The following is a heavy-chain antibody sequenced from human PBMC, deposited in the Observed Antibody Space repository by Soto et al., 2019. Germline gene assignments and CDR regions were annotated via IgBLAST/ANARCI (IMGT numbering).Heavy chain of an antibody. CDR1: GFTFSSYA. J-gene: IGHJ4*02. D-gene: IGHD6-19*01. CDR2: ISGSGGRT. CDR3: AKDPPPSIAVAGDY. Sequence: GGSLRLSCAASGFTFSSYAMSWVRQAPGKGLEWVSAISGSGGRTYYADSVKGRFTISRDSSKDTLYLQMNSLRAEDTALYYCAKDPPPSIAVAGDYWGQGTLVTVSS. V-gene: IGHV3-23*01.